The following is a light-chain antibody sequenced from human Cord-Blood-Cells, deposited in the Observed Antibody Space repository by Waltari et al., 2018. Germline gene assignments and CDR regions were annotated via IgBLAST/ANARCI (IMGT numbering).Light chain of an antibody. CDR3: CSYAGSSTWV. V-gene: IGLV2-23*01. CDR2: AGS. J-gene: IGLJ3*02. CDR1: SRDVGSYNL. Sequence: QSALTQPASVSGSPGQSITISCTGTSRDVGSYNLVSWYQQHPGKAPKLMIYAGSKRPSGVSNRFSGSKSGNTASLTISGLQAEYEADYYCCSYAGSSTWVFGGGTKLTVL.